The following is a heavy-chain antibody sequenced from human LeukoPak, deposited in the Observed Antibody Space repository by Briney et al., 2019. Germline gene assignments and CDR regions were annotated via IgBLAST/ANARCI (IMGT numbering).Heavy chain of an antibody. CDR3: AKSPTPHYDFVWGATMDS. V-gene: IGHV3-11*01. D-gene: IGHD3-16*01. CDR1: GFTFSDYY. Sequence: PGGSLRLSCAASGFTFSDYYMSWIRQAPGKGLEWISYISSGGSTIYYADSVRGQFTISRDNAKKSLYLQMNSLRADDTAVYYCAKSPTPHYDFVWGATMDSWGQGTLVTVSS. J-gene: IGHJ4*02. CDR2: ISSGGSTI.